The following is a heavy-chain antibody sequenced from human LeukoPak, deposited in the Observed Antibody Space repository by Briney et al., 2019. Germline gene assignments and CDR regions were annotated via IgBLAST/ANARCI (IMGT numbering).Heavy chain of an antibody. CDR1: GFTFSSYS. J-gene: IGHJ4*02. CDR2: ISSSSSYI. CDR3: ARARQRYSSSWYWRFDY. Sequence: PGGSLGLSCAASGFTFSSYSMNWVRQAPGKGLEWVSSISSSSSYIYYADSVKGRFTISRDNAKNSLYLQMNSLRAEDTAVYYCARARQRYSSSWYWRFDYWGQGTLVTVSS. V-gene: IGHV3-21*01. D-gene: IGHD6-13*01.